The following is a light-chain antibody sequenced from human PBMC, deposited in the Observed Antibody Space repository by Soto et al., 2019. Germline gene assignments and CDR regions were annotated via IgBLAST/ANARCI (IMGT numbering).Light chain of an antibody. Sequence: DIQMTQSPSSLSASVGDRVAITCRASQTIGIYLNWYQQKPGKAPKLLIYGASSLQSGVPSRFSGGGSGTDFTLTISSLQPEDFASYYCQQSYDPPFTFGPGTKVDL. CDR3: QQSYDPPFT. V-gene: IGKV1-39*01. CDR1: QTIGIY. J-gene: IGKJ3*01. CDR2: GAS.